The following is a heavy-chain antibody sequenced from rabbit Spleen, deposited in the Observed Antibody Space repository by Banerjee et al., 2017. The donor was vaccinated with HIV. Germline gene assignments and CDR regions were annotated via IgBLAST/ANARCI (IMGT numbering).Heavy chain of an antibody. J-gene: IGHJ3*01. CDR1: GFDLNTYG. CDR3: ARDSGSSFSSYGMDL. Sequence: QEQLKESGGGLVQPGGSLKLSCKASGFDLNTYGVSWVRQAPGKGLEWIACIDSGSSGFTYFASWAKGRFTISKTSSTTVTLQMTSLTAADTATYFCARDSGSSFSSYGMDLWGQGTLVTVS. D-gene: IGHD8-1*01. CDR2: IDSGSSGFT. V-gene: IGHV1S45*01.